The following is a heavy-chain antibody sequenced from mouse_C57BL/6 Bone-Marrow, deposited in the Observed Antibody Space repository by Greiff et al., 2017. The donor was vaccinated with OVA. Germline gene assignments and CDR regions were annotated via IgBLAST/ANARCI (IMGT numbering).Heavy chain of an antibody. Sequence: DVMLVESGGGLVKPGGSLKLSCAASGFTFSDYGMHWVRQAPEKGLEWVAYISSGSSTIYYADTVKGRFTISRDNAKNTLFLQMTSLRSEDTAMYYCAKPSHYYGSSYPFAYWGQGTLVTVSA. J-gene: IGHJ3*01. CDR1: GFTFSDYG. CDR2: ISSGSSTI. V-gene: IGHV5-17*01. D-gene: IGHD1-1*01. CDR3: AKPSHYYGSSYPFAY.